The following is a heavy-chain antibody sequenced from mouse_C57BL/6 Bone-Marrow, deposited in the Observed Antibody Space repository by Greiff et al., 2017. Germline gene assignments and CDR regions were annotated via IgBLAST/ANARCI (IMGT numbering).Heavy chain of an antibody. CDR3: ARGGLYPGYFDV. CDR2: IYPGGGYT. CDR1: GYTFTNYW. D-gene: IGHD2-1*01. J-gene: IGHJ1*03. V-gene: IGHV1-63*01. Sequence: QVQLKQPGAELVRPGTSVKMSCKASGYTFTNYWIGWAKQRPGHGLEWIGDIYPGGGYTNYNEKFKGKATLTADKSSSTAYMQFSSLTSEDSAIYYCARGGLYPGYFDVWGTGTTVTVSS.